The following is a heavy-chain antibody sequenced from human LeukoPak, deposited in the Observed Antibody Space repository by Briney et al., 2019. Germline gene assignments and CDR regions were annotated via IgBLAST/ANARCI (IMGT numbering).Heavy chain of an antibody. CDR2: MNPSSGNT. Sequence: ASVNVSCKPSGYTFTSYDINWVRQATGHGLEWMGWMNPSSGNTGYAQKFQGRVTMTRNTSISTAYMELSSLRSEDTAVYYCATGVVPIWFDPWGQGTLVTVSS. D-gene: IGHD3-3*01. V-gene: IGHV1-8*01. J-gene: IGHJ5*02. CDR1: GYTFTSYD. CDR3: ATGVVPIWFDP.